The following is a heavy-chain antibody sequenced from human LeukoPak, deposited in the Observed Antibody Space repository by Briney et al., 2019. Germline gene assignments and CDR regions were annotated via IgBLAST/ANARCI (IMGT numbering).Heavy chain of an antibody. V-gene: IGHV3-23*01. CDR3: AKSSGSKKYYYYYGMDV. CDR1: GFTFSSYW. Sequence: GGSLRLSCAASGFTFSSYWMSWVRQAPGKGLEWVSAISGSGGSTYYADSVKGRFTISRDNSKNTLYLQMNSLRAEDTAVYYCAKSSGSKKYYYYYGMDVWGQGTTVTVSS. CDR2: ISGSGGST. D-gene: IGHD3-10*01. J-gene: IGHJ6*02.